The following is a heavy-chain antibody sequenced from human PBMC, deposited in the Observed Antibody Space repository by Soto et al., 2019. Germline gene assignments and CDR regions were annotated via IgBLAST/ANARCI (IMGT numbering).Heavy chain of an antibody. Sequence: VRSIRLSCAASGFTFSNAWMNWVRQAPGKGLEWVARIKSKTDGGTTDYAAPVKGRFTISRDDSKNTLFLQMNSLKTEDTAVYYCTTSILTGYFRWSIFDYWGQGNLVTVSS. CDR1: GFTFSNAW. V-gene: IGHV3-15*07. CDR3: TTSILTGYFRWSIFDY. D-gene: IGHD3-9*01. CDR2: IKSKTDGGTT. J-gene: IGHJ4*02.